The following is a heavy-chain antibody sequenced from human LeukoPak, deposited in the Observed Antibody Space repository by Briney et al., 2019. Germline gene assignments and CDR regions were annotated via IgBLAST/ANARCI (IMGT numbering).Heavy chain of an antibody. Sequence: GTSVKVSCKASGFTFTSSAMQWVRQARGQRLEWIGWIVVGSGNTNYAQKFQERVTITRDMSTSTAYMELSSLRSEDTAVYYCARGRGSSSSGNDYWGQGTLVTVSS. CDR1: GFTFTSSA. V-gene: IGHV1-58*02. J-gene: IGHJ4*02. CDR2: IVVGSGNT. D-gene: IGHD6-6*01. CDR3: ARGRGSSSSGNDY.